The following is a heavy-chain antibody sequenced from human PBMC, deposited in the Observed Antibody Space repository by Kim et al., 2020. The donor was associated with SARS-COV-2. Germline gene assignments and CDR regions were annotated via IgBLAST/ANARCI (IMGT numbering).Heavy chain of an antibody. Sequence: GGSLRLSCAASGFTFSSYAMSWVRQAPGKGLEWVSAISGSGDSTYYADSVKGRFTISRDNSKNTLYLQMNSLRAEDTAVYYCAKVPLDFWSGYSLDYWGQGTLVTVSS. CDR3: AKVPLDFWSGYSLDY. CDR2: ISGSGDST. J-gene: IGHJ4*02. CDR1: GFTFSSYA. D-gene: IGHD3-3*01. V-gene: IGHV3-23*01.